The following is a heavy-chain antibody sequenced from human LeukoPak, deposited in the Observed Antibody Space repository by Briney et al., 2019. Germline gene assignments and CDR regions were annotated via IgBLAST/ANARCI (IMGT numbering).Heavy chain of an antibody. Sequence: SETLSLTCTVSGGSISSSSYYWGWIRQPPGKGLEWIGYIYYSGSTNYNPSLKSRVTISVDTSKNQFSLKLSSVTAADTAVYYCARDQWDSSGYYFDYWGQGTLVTVSS. CDR3: ARDQWDSSGYYFDY. CDR2: IYYSGST. J-gene: IGHJ4*02. D-gene: IGHD3-22*01. CDR1: GGSISSSSYY. V-gene: IGHV4-61*01.